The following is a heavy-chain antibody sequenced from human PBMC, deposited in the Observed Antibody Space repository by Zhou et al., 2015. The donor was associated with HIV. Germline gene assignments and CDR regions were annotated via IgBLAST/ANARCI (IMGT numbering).Heavy chain of an antibody. CDR2: IIPIFGTA. J-gene: IGHJ5*02. D-gene: IGHD3-10*01. CDR1: GGTFSSYA. CDR3: ARAGASITMVRGTASPPHWFDP. Sequence: QVQLVQSGAEVKKPGSSVKVSCKASGGTFSSYAISWVRQAPGQGLEWMGGIIPIFGTANYAQKFQGRVTITADESTSTAYMELSSLRSEDTAVYYCARAGASITMVRGTASPPHWFDPWGQGTLVTVSS. V-gene: IGHV1-69*01.